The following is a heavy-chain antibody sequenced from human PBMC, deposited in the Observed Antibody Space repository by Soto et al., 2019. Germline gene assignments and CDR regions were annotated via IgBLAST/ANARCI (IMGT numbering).Heavy chain of an antibody. D-gene: IGHD1-26*01. J-gene: IGHJ4*02. V-gene: IGHV3-15*02. CDR3: TSNAAAKVGTLSY. CDR1: GFTFNNAR. Sequence: EVQLVESGVALVEPGGSLRLYCAASGFTFNNARMSWVRQAPGKGLDWVGRIDGGKTDFAAPVEGRFTFSRDDSRNTLFLQMNSLKTEDTGVYYCTSNAAAKVGTLSYWGQGTLVTVSS. CDR2: IDGGKT.